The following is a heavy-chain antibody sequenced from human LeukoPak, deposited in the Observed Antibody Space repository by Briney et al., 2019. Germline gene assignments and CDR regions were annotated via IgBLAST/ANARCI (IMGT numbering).Heavy chain of an antibody. V-gene: IGHV4-34*01. CDR2: INHSGST. CDR1: GGSFSGYY. D-gene: IGHD3-9*01. Sequence: KASETLSLTCAVYGGSFSGYYWSWIRQPPGKGLEWIGEINHSGSTNYSPSLKSRATISVDTSKNQFSLKLSSVTAADTAVYYCASLEYYDILTGDNWFDPWGQGTLVTVSS. CDR3: ASLEYYDILTGDNWFDP. J-gene: IGHJ5*02.